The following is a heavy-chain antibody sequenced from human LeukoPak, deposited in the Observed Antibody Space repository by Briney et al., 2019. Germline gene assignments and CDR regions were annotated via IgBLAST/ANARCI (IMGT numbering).Heavy chain of an antibody. CDR2: IFHTGST. D-gene: IGHD3-10*01. Sequence: SETLSLTCDVSGDSISSSSYYWGWIRQPPGKGLEWIGSIFHTGSTLYNPSLRSRVTMSVDTSKNQFSLKLTSVTAADTAVFYCTRHLYRGVTAYWGQGTLVTVSS. V-gene: IGHV4-39*01. CDR3: TRHLYRGVTAY. CDR1: GDSISSSSYY. J-gene: IGHJ4*02.